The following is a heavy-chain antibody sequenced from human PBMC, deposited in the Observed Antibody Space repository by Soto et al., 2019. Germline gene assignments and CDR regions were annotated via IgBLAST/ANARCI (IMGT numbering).Heavy chain of an antibody. CDR3: VRGPEELVYYNSIDV. V-gene: IGHV3-11*01. J-gene: IGHJ6*02. Sequence: GXLGLSCEASGFTFSDYYMSWIRQVPGKGLEWVSYISIGGTPIYYADSVKGRFTISRDNAQNSLYLHMTSLTAEDTALYYCVRGPEELVYYNSIDVWGQGTTVTVSS. D-gene: IGHD3-10*01. CDR2: ISIGGTPI. CDR1: GFTFSDYY.